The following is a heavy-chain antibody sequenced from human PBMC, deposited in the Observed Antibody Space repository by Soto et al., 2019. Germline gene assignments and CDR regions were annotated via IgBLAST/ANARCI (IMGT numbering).Heavy chain of an antibody. Sequence: QVQLVESGGGLVKPGGSLRLSCAASGFSFSDYYMTWIRQAPGKGLEWVSYISSSGGTKYHADSVKGRFTISRDNAKNSLYLQMNSLRAEDTAVYFCARGYSSSWTYNWFDPWGQGTLVTVSS. CDR3: ARGYSSSWTYNWFDP. CDR2: ISSSGGTK. V-gene: IGHV3-11*01. D-gene: IGHD6-13*01. J-gene: IGHJ5*02. CDR1: GFSFSDYY.